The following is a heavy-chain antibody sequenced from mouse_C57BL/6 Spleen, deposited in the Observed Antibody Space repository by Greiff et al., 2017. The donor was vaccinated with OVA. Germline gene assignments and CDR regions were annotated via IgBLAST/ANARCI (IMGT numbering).Heavy chain of an antibody. Sequence: QVQLQQSGPELVKPGASVKISCKASGYAFSSSWMNWVKQRPGKGLEWIGRIYPGDGDTNYNGKFKGKATLTADKSSSTAYMQLSSLTSEDSAVYFCARWGAAQATFWFAYWGQGTLVTVSA. CDR1: GYAFSSSW. V-gene: IGHV1-82*01. CDR2: IYPGDGDT. J-gene: IGHJ3*01. CDR3: ARWGAAQATFWFAY. D-gene: IGHD3-2*02.